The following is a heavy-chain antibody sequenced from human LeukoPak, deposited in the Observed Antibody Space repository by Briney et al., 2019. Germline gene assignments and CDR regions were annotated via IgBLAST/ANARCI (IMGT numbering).Heavy chain of an antibody. CDR3: ERSLYSISSGPGRINF. V-gene: IGHV4-39*01. CDR1: GGSISSGTYY. J-gene: IGHJ4*02. D-gene: IGHD6-6*01. CDR2: IYYSGST. Sequence: SETLSLTCTVSGGSISSGTYYWGWIRQPPGKGLESSGSIYYSGSTYYNPSLKSQVTISVDTSKNQFSLKLSSVTAADTAVYYCERSLYSISSGPGRINFWGQGTLVTVSS.